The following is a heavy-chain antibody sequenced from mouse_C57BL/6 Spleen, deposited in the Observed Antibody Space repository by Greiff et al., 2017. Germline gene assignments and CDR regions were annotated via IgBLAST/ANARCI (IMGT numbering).Heavy chain of an antibody. Sequence: VQLQQSGPELVKPGASVKISCKASGYAFSSSWMNWVKQRPGKGLEWIGRIYPGDGDTNYNGKFKGKATLTADKSSSTAYMQLSSLPSEDSAVYFCARQRIYYGNHGAMDYWGQGTSVTVSS. CDR2: IYPGDGDT. D-gene: IGHD2-1*01. J-gene: IGHJ4*01. CDR1: GYAFSSSW. CDR3: ARQRIYYGNHGAMDY. V-gene: IGHV1-82*01.